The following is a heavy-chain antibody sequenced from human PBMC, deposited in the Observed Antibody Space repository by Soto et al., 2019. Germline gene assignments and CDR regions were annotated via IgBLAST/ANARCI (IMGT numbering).Heavy chain of an antibody. CDR1: GYTFTSYY. V-gene: IGHV1-46*01. Sequence: ASFKVSFRASGYTFTSYYMHWGGQAPGQGLEGMGISNPSGGSTSYAQKFQGRVTMTRDTSTSTVYMELSSLRSEDTAVYYCARDWDRITIFGVAPGPFDIWGQGTMVTVSS. D-gene: IGHD3-3*01. CDR3: ARDWDRITIFGVAPGPFDI. J-gene: IGHJ3*02. CDR2: SNPSGGST.